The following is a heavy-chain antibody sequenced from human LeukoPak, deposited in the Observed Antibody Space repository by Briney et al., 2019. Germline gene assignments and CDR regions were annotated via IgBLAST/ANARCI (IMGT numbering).Heavy chain of an antibody. Sequence: SETLSLTCTVSGGSVSNYYWGWIRQPPGKGLEWIGSFYYSGTSYYNPSLKSQVTMSADTSKNQLSLELRSVTAADTAVYYCARSYDILTGYYHNWFDPWGQGTLVTVSS. J-gene: IGHJ5*02. CDR1: GGSVSNYY. D-gene: IGHD3-9*01. CDR2: FYYSGTS. V-gene: IGHV4-39*07. CDR3: ARSYDILTGYYHNWFDP.